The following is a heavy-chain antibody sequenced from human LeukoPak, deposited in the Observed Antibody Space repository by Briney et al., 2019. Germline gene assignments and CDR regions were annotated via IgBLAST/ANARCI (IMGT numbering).Heavy chain of an antibody. CDR2: IIPILNIT. J-gene: IGHJ4*02. Sequence: SVKVSCKASGGAFITYAISWVRQAPGQGLEWMGRIIPILNITNYAQKFQGRVTITADKSTNTAYMELSNLRSEDTAVYFCARDRALVRELWSASAFDYWGQGTLVTVSS. V-gene: IGHV1-69*10. CDR1: GGAFITYA. D-gene: IGHD5-18*01. CDR3: ARDRALVRELWSASAFDY.